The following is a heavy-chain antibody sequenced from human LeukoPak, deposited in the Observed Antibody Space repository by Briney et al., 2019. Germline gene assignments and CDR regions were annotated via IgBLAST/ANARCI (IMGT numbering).Heavy chain of an antibody. CDR2: INHSGSN. CDR3: LIQRVSGYGC. Sequence: SETLSLTCAVYGGSFSGYYWSWIRQPPGKGLEWIGEINHSGSNNYNPSLKSRINISVDTSKNQVSLKLIPVTTPNTAVDYFLIQRVSGYGCWVQGTQVGVSS. V-gene: IGHV4-34*01. D-gene: IGHD5-12*01. J-gene: IGHJ4*02. CDR1: GGSFSGYY.